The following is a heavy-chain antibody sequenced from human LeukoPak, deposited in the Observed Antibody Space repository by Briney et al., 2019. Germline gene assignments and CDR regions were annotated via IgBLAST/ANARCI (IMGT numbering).Heavy chain of an antibody. CDR1: GFTFSSYS. CDR3: ASAVAAAPIDTFDI. J-gene: IGHJ3*02. V-gene: IGHV3-21*01. D-gene: IGHD6-13*01. Sequence: GSLSLSCAASGFTFSSYSMNWVRQAPGKGLEWVSSISSSSSYIYYADSVKGRFTISRDNAKNSLYLQMNSLRAEDTAVYYCASAVAAAPIDTFDIWGQGTMVTVSS. CDR2: ISSSSSYI.